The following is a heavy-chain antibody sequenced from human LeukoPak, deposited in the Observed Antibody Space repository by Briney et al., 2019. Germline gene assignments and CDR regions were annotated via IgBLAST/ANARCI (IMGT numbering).Heavy chain of an antibody. CDR1: GYTFSGSY. Sequence: ASVKVSCKASGYTFSGSYMHWVRQAPGQGLEWMGIINPSGGSTSYAQKFQGRVTMTRDTSTSTVYMELSSLRSEDTAVYYCTCYGSGSFDYWGQGTLVTVSS. CDR3: TCYGSGSFDY. CDR2: INPSGGST. D-gene: IGHD3-10*01. J-gene: IGHJ4*02. V-gene: IGHV1-46*01.